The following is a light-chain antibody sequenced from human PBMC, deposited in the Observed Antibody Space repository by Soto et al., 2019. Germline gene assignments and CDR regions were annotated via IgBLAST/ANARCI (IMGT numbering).Light chain of an antibody. CDR1: QSVSSSY. CDR2: GAS. J-gene: IGKJ5*01. Sequence: EIVLTQSPVTMCLTPGERATLSCRASQSVSSSYLAWYQHKPGQTPRFLIYGASRRATGIPDRFSGSGTGTDFTLTISRLEPEDFAVYFCQRYGSSPLITFGQGTRLEIK. CDR3: QRYGSSPLIT. V-gene: IGKV3-20*01.